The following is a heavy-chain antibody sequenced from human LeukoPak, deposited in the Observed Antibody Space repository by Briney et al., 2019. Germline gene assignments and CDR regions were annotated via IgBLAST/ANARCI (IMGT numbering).Heavy chain of an antibody. CDR2: INNSGGNT. D-gene: IGHD2-8*02. CDR3: AKDAGASSAFFDL. J-gene: IGHJ4*02. CDR1: GFIFSDYE. Sequence: GGSLRLSCAASGFIFSDYEMNWVRQAPGKGLEWVSTINNSGGNTHYADSVKGQFTISRDNSKHTLYLQMNSLTDEDTAIYYCAKDAGASSAFFDLWGQGTLVTVSS. V-gene: IGHV3-23*01.